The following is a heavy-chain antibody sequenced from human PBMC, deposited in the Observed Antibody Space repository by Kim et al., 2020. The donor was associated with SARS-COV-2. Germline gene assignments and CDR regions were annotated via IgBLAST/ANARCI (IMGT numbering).Heavy chain of an antibody. CDR1: GGSISSSSYY. V-gene: IGHV4-39*01. CDR2: IYYSGRT. Sequence: SETLSLTCTVSGGSISSSSYYWGWIRQPPGKGLEWIGSIYYSGRTYYNPSLKSRVTISVDTSKNQFSLKLSSVPAADTAVYYCARRDFWSGPAYYFDYWGHGTLVTVSS. J-gene: IGHJ4*01. D-gene: IGHD3-3*01. CDR3: ARRDFWSGPAYYFDY.